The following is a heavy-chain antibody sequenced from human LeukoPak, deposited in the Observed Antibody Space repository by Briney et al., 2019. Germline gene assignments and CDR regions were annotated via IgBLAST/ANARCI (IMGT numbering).Heavy chain of an antibody. CDR1: GYSISSGYY. V-gene: IGHV4-38-2*02. CDR3: ARVLVEYYDFWSGYYNPFDY. Sequence: SETLSLTCTVSGYSISSGYYWGWIRQPPGKGLEWIGSIYHSGSTYYNPSLKSRVTISVDTSKNQFSLKLSSVTAADTAVYYCARVLVEYYDFWSGYYNPFDYWGQGTLVTVSS. D-gene: IGHD3-3*01. J-gene: IGHJ4*02. CDR2: IYHSGST.